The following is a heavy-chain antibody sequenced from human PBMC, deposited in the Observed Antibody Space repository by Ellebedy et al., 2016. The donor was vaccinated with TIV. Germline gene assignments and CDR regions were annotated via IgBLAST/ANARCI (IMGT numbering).Heavy chain of an antibody. J-gene: IGHJ6*02. Sequence: GESLKISXKGSGYSFTSHWIGWVRQMPGRGLEWMGVIDPADSDTRYSPSFQGQVIISADKSITTAYLQWSSLKASDTAMYYCARHKGRGSLYYFYGMDVWGQGTTVTVSS. V-gene: IGHV5-51*01. CDR3: ARHKGRGSLYYFYGMDV. CDR1: GYSFTSHW. D-gene: IGHD1-26*01. CDR2: IDPADSDT.